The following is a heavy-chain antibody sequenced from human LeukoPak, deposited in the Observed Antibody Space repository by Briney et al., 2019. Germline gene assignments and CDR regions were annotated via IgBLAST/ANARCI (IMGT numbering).Heavy chain of an antibody. CDR2: IYYSGST. V-gene: IGHV4-39*01. CDR1: GGSISSSSYY. J-gene: IGHJ4*02. D-gene: IGHD6-13*01. CDR3: SAAGYSSSWHDY. Sequence: SETLSLTCTVSGGSISSSSYYWGWIRQPPGKGLEWIGSIYYSGSTYYNPSLKSRVTISVDTSKNQFSLKLSSVTAADTAVYYCSAAGYSSSWHDYWGQGTLVTVSS.